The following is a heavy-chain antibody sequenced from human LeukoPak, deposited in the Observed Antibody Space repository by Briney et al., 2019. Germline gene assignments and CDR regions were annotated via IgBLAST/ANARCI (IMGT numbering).Heavy chain of an antibody. D-gene: IGHD3-9*01. Sequence: SETLSLTCAVYGGSFSGYYWTWIRQPPGKGLEWIGYIYDSGSTTYNPSLKSRVTISVDTSKNQFSLKLSSVTAADTAVYYCAGAGPYHDILTGYQIDYWGQGTLVTVSS. CDR2: IYDSGST. CDR3: AGAGPYHDILTGYQIDY. CDR1: GGSFSGYY. V-gene: IGHV4-59*01. J-gene: IGHJ4*02.